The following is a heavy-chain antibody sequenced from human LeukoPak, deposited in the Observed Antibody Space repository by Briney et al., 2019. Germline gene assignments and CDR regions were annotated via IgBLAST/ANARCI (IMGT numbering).Heavy chain of an antibody. CDR2: IYYSGST. D-gene: IGHD3-22*01. V-gene: IGHV4-59*01. CDR3: ARDVREGYYDSSGYYTDY. CDR1: GGSISSYY. J-gene: IGHJ4*02. Sequence: PSETLSLTCTVSGGSISSYYWSWIRQPPGKGLEWIGYIYYSGSTNYNPSLKSRVTISVDTSKNQFSLKLSSLTAADTAVYYCARDVREGYYDSSGYYTDYWGQGTLVTVSS.